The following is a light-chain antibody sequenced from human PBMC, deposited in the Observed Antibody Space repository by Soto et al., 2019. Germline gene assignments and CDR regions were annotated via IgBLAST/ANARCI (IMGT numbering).Light chain of an antibody. V-gene: IGKV1-39*01. CDR3: HQTYNSPYT. CDR1: ETISTY. J-gene: IGKJ2*01. CDR2: AAS. Sequence: DILMTQSPSSLSASVGDRVTIACRASETISTYLNWYQQKPGKAPTLLIYAASGLQSGVPSRFSGSGSGTDFTLTISSLQPEDFATYFCHQTYNSPYTFGQGTKLEIK.